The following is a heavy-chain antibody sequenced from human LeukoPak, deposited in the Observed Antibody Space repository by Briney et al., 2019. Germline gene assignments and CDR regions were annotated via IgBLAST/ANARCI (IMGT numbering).Heavy chain of an antibody. Sequence: ASVKVSCKVSVYTLTELSMHWVRPAPGKGLEWMGGFDPEDGETGYAQKFQGRVTMTEDTSTDTAYIELSRLRSEDTAAYYCATARWFDPWGQGTLVTVSS. V-gene: IGHV1-24*01. J-gene: IGHJ5*02. CDR2: FDPEDGET. CDR1: VYTLTELS. CDR3: ATARWFDP.